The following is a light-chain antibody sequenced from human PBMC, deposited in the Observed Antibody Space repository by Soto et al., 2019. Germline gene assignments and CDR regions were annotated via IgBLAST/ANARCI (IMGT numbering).Light chain of an antibody. CDR2: GAS. Sequence: ECVLTQSPGPLSLSPGERATLSCRASQTVRNNYLAWYQKKPGQAPRLLIYGASSRATGIPDRFSGSGSGTDFTLTISRLEPEDFAVYYCQQYGSSPRTFGQGTKVDIK. V-gene: IGKV3-20*01. CDR3: QQYGSSPRT. CDR1: QTVRNNY. J-gene: IGKJ1*01.